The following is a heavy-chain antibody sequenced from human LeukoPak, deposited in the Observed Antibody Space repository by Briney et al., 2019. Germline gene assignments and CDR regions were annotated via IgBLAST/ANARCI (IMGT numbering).Heavy chain of an antibody. CDR2: IYYSGST. CDR1: GGSISSYY. CDR3: TRGGDYVHY. Sequence: PSETLSLTCTVSGGSISSYYWSWMRQPPGKGLECIGYIYYSGSTKYNPSLKSRVTISVDKSKNQFSLKLSSVTAADTAVYYCTRGGDYVHYWGQGTLVTVSS. J-gene: IGHJ4*02. V-gene: IGHV4-59*01. D-gene: IGHD4-17*01.